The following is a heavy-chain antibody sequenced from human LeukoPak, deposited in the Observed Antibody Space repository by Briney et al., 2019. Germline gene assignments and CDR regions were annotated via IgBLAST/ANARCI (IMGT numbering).Heavy chain of an antibody. D-gene: IGHD3-10*01. Sequence: ASVKVSCKASGYTFTSYGISWVRQAPGQGLEWMGWINPNSGGTNYAQKFQGRVTMTRDTSISTAYMEVGRLRSDDTAMYYCARNIWFGESSDAFDIWGQGTMVTVSS. CDR2: INPNSGGT. V-gene: IGHV1-2*02. CDR1: GYTFTSYG. CDR3: ARNIWFGESSDAFDI. J-gene: IGHJ3*02.